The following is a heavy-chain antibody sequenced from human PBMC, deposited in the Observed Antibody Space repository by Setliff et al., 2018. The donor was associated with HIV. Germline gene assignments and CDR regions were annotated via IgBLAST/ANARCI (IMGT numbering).Heavy chain of an antibody. Sequence: SCEASGFTFSSYKMNWVRQAPGKGLEWVSYIGRSGRNIHYADSVRGRFTISRDNAKNSLYLQMNSLRAEDTAVYYCTRVVEGCHQLSLYYYYYYYMDVWGTGTPVTVSS. D-gene: IGHD3-3*01. V-gene: IGHV3-48*03. J-gene: IGHJ6*03. CDR2: IGRSGRNI. CDR3: TRVVEGCHQLSLYYYYYYYMDV. CDR1: GFTFSSYK.